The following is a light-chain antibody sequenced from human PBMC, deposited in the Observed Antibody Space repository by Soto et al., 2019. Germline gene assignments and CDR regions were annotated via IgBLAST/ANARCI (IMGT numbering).Light chain of an antibody. CDR3: LSYTTSSSYV. Sequence: QSVLTQPASVSGSPGQSITISCTGTSSDVGAYNRVSWYQQHSGKAPKLMIYEVSNRPSGVSNRFSGSKSGNTASLTISGLQAADEADYYCLSYTTSSSYVFGTGTKVTVL. J-gene: IGLJ1*01. CDR2: EVS. V-gene: IGLV2-14*01. CDR1: SSDVGAYNR.